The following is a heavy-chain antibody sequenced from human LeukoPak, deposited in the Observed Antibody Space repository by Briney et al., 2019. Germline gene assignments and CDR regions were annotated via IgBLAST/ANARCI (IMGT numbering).Heavy chain of an antibody. Sequence: GGSLRLSCADSVITFIEACRKCVRLAPGKGVRWVGRIKSRNRVETVDYAALVKGRFTISRDDSKTTVYLEMNSLKTEDTAIYYCTTDGSTTLSNTFDYWGQGTLVTVSS. CDR3: TTDGSTTLSNTFDY. D-gene: IGHD1-26*01. V-gene: IGHV3-15*01. CDR1: VITFIEAC. J-gene: IGHJ4*02. CDR2: IKSRNRVETV.